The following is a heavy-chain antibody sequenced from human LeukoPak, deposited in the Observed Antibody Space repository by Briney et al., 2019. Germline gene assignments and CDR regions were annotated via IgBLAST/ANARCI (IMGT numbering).Heavy chain of an antibody. Sequence: ASVKVSCKASGYTFTGYYMHWVRQAPGQGLEWMRWINPNSGGTNYAQKFQGRVTMTRDTSISTAYMELSRLRSDDTAVYYCARDPYYYDSSGYYPNFDYWGQGTLVTVSS. J-gene: IGHJ4*02. CDR1: GYTFTGYY. CDR3: ARDPYYYDSSGYYPNFDY. D-gene: IGHD3-22*01. V-gene: IGHV1-2*02. CDR2: INPNSGGT.